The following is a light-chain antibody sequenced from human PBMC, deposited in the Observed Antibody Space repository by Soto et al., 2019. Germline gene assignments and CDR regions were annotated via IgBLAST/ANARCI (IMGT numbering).Light chain of an antibody. Sequence: VQLRQSPAFLSPWLADNLKITCRASQVISTSLAWYQVKPGKAPKLLIYAASTLESGVPSRFSASVSQTEFNDTIPRPRHSDFATYYCQQVFDSPTAFGPGTRLEIK. CDR2: AAS. J-gene: IGKJ5*01. CDR3: QQVFDSPTA. V-gene: IGKV1-9*01. CDR1: QVISTS.